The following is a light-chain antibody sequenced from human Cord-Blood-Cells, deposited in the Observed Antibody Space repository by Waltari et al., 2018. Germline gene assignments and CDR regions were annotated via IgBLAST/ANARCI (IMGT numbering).Light chain of an antibody. V-gene: IGLV1-44*01. J-gene: IGLJ3*02. Sequence: QSVLTQPPSASGTPGQRVTISCSGSSSNIGSNTVNCYQQLPGTAPKLLIYSNNQRPSGVPDRFSGSKPGTSASLAISGLQSEDEADYYCAAWDDSLNGRVFGGGTKLTVL. CDR2: SNN. CDR1: SSNIGSNT. CDR3: AAWDDSLNGRV.